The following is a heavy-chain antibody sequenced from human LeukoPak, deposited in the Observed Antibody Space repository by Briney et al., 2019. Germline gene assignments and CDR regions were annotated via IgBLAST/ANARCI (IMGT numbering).Heavy chain of an antibody. D-gene: IGHD4-17*01. J-gene: IGHJ3*02. CDR3: ARDLTVTTGDAFDI. Sequence: GRSLRLSCAASGLTFSSYDMHWVRQAPGKGLVWVSRINSDGSSTSYADSVKGRFTISRDNAKNTLYLQMNSLRAEDTAVYYCARDLTVTTGDAFDIWGQGTMVTVSS. CDR1: GLTFSSYD. V-gene: IGHV3-74*01. CDR2: INSDGSST.